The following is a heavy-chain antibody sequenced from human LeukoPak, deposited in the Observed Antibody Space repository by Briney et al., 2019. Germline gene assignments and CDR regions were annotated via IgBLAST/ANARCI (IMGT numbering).Heavy chain of an antibody. D-gene: IGHD2-15*01. J-gene: IGHJ4*02. V-gene: IGHV3-21*04. Sequence: GGSLRLSCAASGFTFSSYTMNWVRLAPGKGLEWVSSISRSNIYKYYADSVKGRFTISRDNAKNSLYLQMNSLRAEDTAAYYCAKFAQRYCSGGSCHPFDYWGQGTLVTVSS. CDR1: GFTFSSYT. CDR3: AKFAQRYCSGGSCHPFDY. CDR2: ISRSNIYK.